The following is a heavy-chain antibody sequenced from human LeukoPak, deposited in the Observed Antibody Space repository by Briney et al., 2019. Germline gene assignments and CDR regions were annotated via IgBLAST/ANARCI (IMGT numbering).Heavy chain of an antibody. CDR1: GVTFSSYA. CDR3: AKDNGSGSYYTTYYFDY. CDR2: ISGSGGST. V-gene: IGHV3-23*01. D-gene: IGHD3-10*01. Sequence: GGSLRLSCAASGVTFSSYAMSWVRQAPGKGLEWVSAISGSGGSTYYADSVKGRFTISRDNSKNTLYLQMNSLRAEDTAVYYCAKDNGSGSYYTTYYFDYWGQGTLVTVSS. J-gene: IGHJ4*02.